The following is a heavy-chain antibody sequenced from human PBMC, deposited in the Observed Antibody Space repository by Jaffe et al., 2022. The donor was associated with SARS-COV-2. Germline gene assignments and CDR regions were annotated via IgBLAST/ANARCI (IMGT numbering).Heavy chain of an antibody. Sequence: QVQLVESGGGVVQPGGSLRLSCAASGFAFRTYNLHWVRQPPGKGLEWVAFIAHDESNKDYADSVKGRFTISRDNPKSTLFLHMNSLRGEDTAVYYCVREARIAVAGTLLDHWGQGALVTVSS. CDR2: IAHDESNK. CDR1: GFAFRTYN. D-gene: IGHD6-19*01. V-gene: IGHV3-30-3*01. J-gene: IGHJ4*02. CDR3: VREARIAVAGTLLDH.